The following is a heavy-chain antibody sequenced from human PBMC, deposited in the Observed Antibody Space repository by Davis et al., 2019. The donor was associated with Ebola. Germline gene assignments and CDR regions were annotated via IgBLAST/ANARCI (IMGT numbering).Heavy chain of an antibody. CDR1: GFTFSAYW. J-gene: IGHJ4*02. V-gene: IGHV3-74*01. D-gene: IGHD6-6*01. Sequence: HTGESLKISCAASGFTFSAYWMSWVRQVPGKGLVWVSTINRDGSSTDYADSVKGRFTISRDNAKNTLYLQMNSLRPEDTALYYCARGYSSSSSFGGGDWGQGTLVTVSS. CDR2: INRDGSST. CDR3: ARGYSSSSSFGGGD.